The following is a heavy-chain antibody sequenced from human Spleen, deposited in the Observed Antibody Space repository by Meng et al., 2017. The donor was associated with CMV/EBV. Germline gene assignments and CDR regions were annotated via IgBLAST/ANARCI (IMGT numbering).Heavy chain of an antibody. CDR2: IHSRGNTI. Sequence: GESLKISCTTSGFTFSDYYMSWIRQAPGKGLEWVSFIHSRGNTIYYADFVKGRFAISRDNARKTLYLQMNSLRAEDTAVYYCAKSLGYCSSTSCLLDDWFDPWGQGTLVTVSS. CDR1: GFTFSDYY. V-gene: IGHV3-11*01. J-gene: IGHJ5*02. D-gene: IGHD2-2*01. CDR3: AKSLGYCSSTSCLLDDWFDP.